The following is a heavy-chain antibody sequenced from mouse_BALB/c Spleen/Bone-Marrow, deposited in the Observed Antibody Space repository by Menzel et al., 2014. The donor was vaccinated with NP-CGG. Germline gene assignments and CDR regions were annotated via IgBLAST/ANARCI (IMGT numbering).Heavy chain of an antibody. J-gene: IGHJ3*01. Sequence: QVQLQQSGAELVKPGASVKMSCKASGYTFTSYWMHWVKQRPGQGLEWIGVIDPSDSYTSYNQKFNGKATLTVDTSSSTAYMQLSSLTSEDSAVYYCTIYYRSFAYWGQGTLVTVSA. V-gene: IGHV1S127*01. CDR3: TIYYRSFAY. CDR1: GYTFTSYW. CDR2: IDPSDSYT. D-gene: IGHD2-14*01.